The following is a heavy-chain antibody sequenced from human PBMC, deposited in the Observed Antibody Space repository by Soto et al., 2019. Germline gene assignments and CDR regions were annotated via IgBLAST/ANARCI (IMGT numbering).Heavy chain of an antibody. Sequence: VKVSCKASGYTFTNYDISCVRQATGQGLEWMXWXNXXXAXTXXXQXXXXRVSMTRDTSINTAYMELSSLRSEDTAIYYCARMATSGTLNWFDPWGQGTLVTVSS. CDR1: GYTFTNYD. J-gene: IGHJ5*02. CDR2: XNXXXAXT. CDR3: ARMATSGTLNWFDP. D-gene: IGHD1-26*01. V-gene: IGHV1-8*01.